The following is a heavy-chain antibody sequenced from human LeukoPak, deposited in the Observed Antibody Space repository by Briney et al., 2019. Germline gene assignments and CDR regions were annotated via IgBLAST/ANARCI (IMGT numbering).Heavy chain of an antibody. D-gene: IGHD5-18*01. CDR3: ARNTAPGYGLDV. CDR1: GHTFTGYY. J-gene: IGHJ6*02. V-gene: IGHV1-2*02. Sequence: GASVKVSCKASGHTFTGYYIHWVRQAPGQGFEWMGWIHPNSGATGYAQNFQGRVTMTRDTSISTAYMDLSRLRSDDTAVYYCARNTAPGYGLDVWGQGTPVTVSS. CDR2: IHPNSGAT.